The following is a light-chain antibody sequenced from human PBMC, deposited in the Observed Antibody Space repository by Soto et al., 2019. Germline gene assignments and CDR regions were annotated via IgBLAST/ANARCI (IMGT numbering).Light chain of an antibody. CDR1: SSDIGAYKF. CDR3: ASYASASTDV. J-gene: IGLJ1*01. V-gene: IGLV2-14*03. Sequence: QSALTQPASVSASPGQAITISCTGTSSDIGAYKFVSWYQQHAGKAPKLIIYDVSSRPSGVSSRLSGSKSGNTAALTISGLQTEDEADYHCASYASASTDVFGTGTKLTVL. CDR2: DVS.